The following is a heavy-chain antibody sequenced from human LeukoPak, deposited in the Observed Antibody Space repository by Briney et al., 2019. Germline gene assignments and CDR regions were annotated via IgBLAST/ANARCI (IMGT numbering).Heavy chain of an antibody. CDR3: ARMVGATAYFDY. CDR2: IYYSGST. V-gene: IGHV4-39*01. D-gene: IGHD1-26*01. J-gene: IGHJ4*02. CDR1: GGSISSSSYY. Sequence: SETLSLTCTVSGGSISSSSYYWGWICQPPGKGLEWIGSIYYSGSTYYNPSLKSRVSISVDTSKNQFSLKLSSVTAADTAVYNCARMVGATAYFDYWGQGTLVTVSS.